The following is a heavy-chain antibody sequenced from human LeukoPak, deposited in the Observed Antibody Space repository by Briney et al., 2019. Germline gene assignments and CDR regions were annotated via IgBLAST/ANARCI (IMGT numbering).Heavy chain of an antibody. CDR1: GFSLNTSGVG. CDR3: AHSRRWLHNPLMGDFDY. D-gene: IGHD5-24*01. V-gene: IGHV2-5*02. J-gene: IGHJ4*02. CDR2: IYWDDDK. Sequence: ESGPTLAKPTHTLTLTSTFSGFSLNTSGVGVGWIRQPPGKALEWLALIYWDDDKRYSPSLKTRLTITKDTSKNQVVLTMTNMDPVDTATYYCAHSRRWLHNPLMGDFDYWGQGTLVTVSS.